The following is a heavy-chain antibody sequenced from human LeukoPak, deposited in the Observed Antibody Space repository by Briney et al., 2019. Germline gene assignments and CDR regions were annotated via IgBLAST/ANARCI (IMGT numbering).Heavy chain of an antibody. D-gene: IGHD1-26*01. Sequence: PGGSLRLSCAAPGFTFSSYWMHWVRQAPGKGLVWVSRINSDGSSTSYADSVKGRFTISRDNAKNTLYLQMNSLRAEDTAVYYCARGWGATGLFDYWGQGTLVTVSS. J-gene: IGHJ4*02. CDR1: GFTFSSYW. V-gene: IGHV3-74*01. CDR2: INSDGSST. CDR3: ARGWGATGLFDY.